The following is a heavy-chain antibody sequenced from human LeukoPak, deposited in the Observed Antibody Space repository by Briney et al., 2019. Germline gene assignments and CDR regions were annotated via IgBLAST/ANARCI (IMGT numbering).Heavy chain of an antibody. D-gene: IGHD4-17*01. V-gene: IGHV3-30*18. CDR1: GFTFSSYG. J-gene: IGHJ2*01. CDR3: AKNGGGWYGDYFWYFDL. CDR2: ISYDGSNK. Sequence: GGSLRLSCAASGFTFSSYGMHWVRQAPGKGLEWVAVISYDGSNKYYADSVKGRFTISRDNSKNTLYLQMDSLRAEDTAVYYCAKNGGGWYGDYFWYFDLRGRGTLVTVSS.